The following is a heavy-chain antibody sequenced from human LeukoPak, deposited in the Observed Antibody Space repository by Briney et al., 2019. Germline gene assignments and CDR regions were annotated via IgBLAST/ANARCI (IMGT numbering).Heavy chain of an antibody. J-gene: IGHJ3*02. Sequence: GGSLRLSCAASGFTFSSYSMNWVRQVPGKGLEWVSSISSSSYIYYVDSVKGRFTISRDNAKNSPYLQMNSLRAEDTAVYYCAREGATVTDAFDIWGQGTLVTVSS. CDR3: AREGATVTDAFDI. CDR1: GFTFSSYS. D-gene: IGHD4-17*01. V-gene: IGHV3-21*01. CDR2: ISSSSYI.